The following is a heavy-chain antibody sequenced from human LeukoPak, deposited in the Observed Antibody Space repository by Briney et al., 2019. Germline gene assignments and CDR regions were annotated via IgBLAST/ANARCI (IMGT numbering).Heavy chain of an antibody. CDR3: ARQTGSGLFILP. Sequence: SETLSLTCTVSGGSISSGSYYWGWIRQPPGKGLEWIGSIYYSGSTYYNPSLKSRVTISVDTSKNQFSLKLTSVTAADTAVYYCARQTGSGLFILPGGQGTLVTVSS. CDR2: IYYSGST. V-gene: IGHV4-39*01. J-gene: IGHJ4*02. CDR1: GGSISSGSYY. D-gene: IGHD3/OR15-3a*01.